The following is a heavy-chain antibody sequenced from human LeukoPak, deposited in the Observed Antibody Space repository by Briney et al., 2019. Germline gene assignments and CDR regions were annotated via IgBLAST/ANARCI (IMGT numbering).Heavy chain of an antibody. V-gene: IGHV1-3*01. CDR1: GNTFTKYA. Sequence: ALMEVSWKASGNTFTKYAMQLVQQAPGPRVWWMGRINACNCNTKYSQKFQGRVTITRDTSASTAYMELSSLRSEDTAVYYCARDPRNYYGSGSYSGAFDIWSQGTMVTVSS. J-gene: IGHJ3*02. CDR3: ARDPRNYYGSGSYSGAFDI. CDR2: INACNCNT. D-gene: IGHD3-10*01.